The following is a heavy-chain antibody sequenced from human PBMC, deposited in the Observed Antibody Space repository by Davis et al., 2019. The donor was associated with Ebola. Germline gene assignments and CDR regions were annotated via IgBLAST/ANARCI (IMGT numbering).Heavy chain of an antibody. J-gene: IGHJ5*01. CDR1: GFTFSSYS. V-gene: IGHV3-23*01. D-gene: IGHD1-26*01. CDR3: AKYQSREAVRCFDS. Sequence: PGGSLRLSCAASGFTFSSYSMTWVRQAPGKGLEWVSAIGSDGGGVHYADSVRGRFTISRDNSEDTLYLQLNSLRVEDTSIYYFAKYQSREAVRCFDSWGQGTLVSVSS. CDR2: IGSDGGGV.